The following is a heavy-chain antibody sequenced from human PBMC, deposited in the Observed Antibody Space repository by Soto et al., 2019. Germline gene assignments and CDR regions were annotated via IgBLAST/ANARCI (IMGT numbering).Heavy chain of an antibody. CDR3: TTDKMITVGGVIVPNWFDP. CDR1: GFTFSNAW. V-gene: IGHV3-15*01. Sequence: PGGSLRLSCAASGFTFSNAWMSWVRQAPGKGLEWVGRIKSKTDDGTTDYAAPVKGRFTISRDDSKNTLYLQMNSLKTEDTAVYYCTTDKMITVGGVIVPNWFDPWGQGTLATVFS. J-gene: IGHJ5*02. CDR2: IKSKTDDGTT. D-gene: IGHD3-16*02.